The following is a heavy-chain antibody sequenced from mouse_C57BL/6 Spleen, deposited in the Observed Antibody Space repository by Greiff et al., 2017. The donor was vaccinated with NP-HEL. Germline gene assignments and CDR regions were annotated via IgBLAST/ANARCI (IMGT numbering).Heavy chain of an antibody. Sequence: EVQLQESGPELVKPGASVKIPCKASGYTFTDYNMDWVKQSHGKSLEWIGDINPNNGGTIYNQKFKGKATLTVDKSSSTAYMELRSLTSEDTAVYYCARNRVVFDYYAMDYWGQGTSVTVSS. V-gene: IGHV1-18*01. CDR1: GYTFTDYN. J-gene: IGHJ4*01. CDR2: INPNNGGT. CDR3: ARNRVVFDYYAMDY.